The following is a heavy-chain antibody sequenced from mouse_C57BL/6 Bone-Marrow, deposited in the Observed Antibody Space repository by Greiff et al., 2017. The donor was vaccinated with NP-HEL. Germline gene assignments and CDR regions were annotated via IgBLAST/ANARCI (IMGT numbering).Heavy chain of an antibody. Sequence: EVHLVESGGGLVKPGGSLKLSCAASGFTFSSYAMSWVRQTPEKRLEWVATISDGGSYTYYPDNVKGRFTISRDNAKNNLYLQMSHLKSEDTAMYYCARDRVLGAYWGQGTLVTVSA. CDR1: GFTFSSYA. CDR2: ISDGGSYT. CDR3: ARDRVLGAY. J-gene: IGHJ3*01. V-gene: IGHV5-4*01. D-gene: IGHD3-1*01.